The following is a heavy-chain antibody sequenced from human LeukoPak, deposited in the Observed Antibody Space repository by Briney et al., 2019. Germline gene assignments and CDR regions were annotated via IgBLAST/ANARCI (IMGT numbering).Heavy chain of an antibody. CDR3: AGYCSGGSCATYNWFDP. J-gene: IGHJ5*02. V-gene: IGHV4-31*03. D-gene: IGHD2-15*01. CDR2: IYYSGST. CDR1: GGSISSGGYY. Sequence: PSQTLSLTCTVSGGSISSGGYYWSWIRQHPGKGLEWIGYIYYSGSTYYNPSLKSRVTISVDTSKNQFSLKLSSVTAADTAVYYCAGYCSGGSCATYNWFDPWGQGTLVTVSS.